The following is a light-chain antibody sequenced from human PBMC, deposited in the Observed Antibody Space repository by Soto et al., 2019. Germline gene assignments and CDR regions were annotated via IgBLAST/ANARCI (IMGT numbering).Light chain of an antibody. Sequence: DIQMTQSPSSLSASVGDRVTITCRASQSISSYLNWYQQKPGKAPKLLIYAASSLPSGVPSRVSGSGSGTDFTLTIRSLQPEDFATYYCQQSYSTLTFGPGTKVDIK. J-gene: IGKJ3*01. CDR3: QQSYSTLT. CDR2: AAS. CDR1: QSISSY. V-gene: IGKV1-39*01.